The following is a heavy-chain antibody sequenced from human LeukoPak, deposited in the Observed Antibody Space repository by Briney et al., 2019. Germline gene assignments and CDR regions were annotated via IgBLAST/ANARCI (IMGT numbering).Heavy chain of an antibody. V-gene: IGHV1-18*01. D-gene: IGHD2/OR15-2a*01. CDR1: GYTFTSYD. CDR3: AREGLGYYGPRLWFDP. Sequence: ASVKVSCKASGYTFTSYDINWVRQATGQGLEWMGWISAYNGNTNYAQKLQGRVTMTTDTSTSTAYMELRSLRSDDTAVYHCAREGLGYYGPRLWFDPWGQGTLVTVSS. J-gene: IGHJ5*02. CDR2: ISAYNGNT.